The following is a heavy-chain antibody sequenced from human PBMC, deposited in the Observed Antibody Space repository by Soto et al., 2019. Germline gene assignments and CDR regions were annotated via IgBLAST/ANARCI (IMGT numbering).Heavy chain of an antibody. V-gene: IGHV4-59*01. J-gene: IGHJ6*01. CDR1: GGSISSYY. Sequence: SETLSLTCTVSGGSISSYYWSWIRQPPGKGLEWIGYIYYSGSTNYNPSLKSRVTISVDTSKNQFSLKLSSVTAADTAVYYCARGRENYYGSGSSYYGMEVWGQGTPVTVSS. D-gene: IGHD3-10*01. CDR2: IYYSGST. CDR3: ARGRENYYGSGSSYYGMEV.